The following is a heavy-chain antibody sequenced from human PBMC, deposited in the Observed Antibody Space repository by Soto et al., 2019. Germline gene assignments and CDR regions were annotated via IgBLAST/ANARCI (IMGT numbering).Heavy chain of an antibody. V-gene: IGHV4-30-4*01. CDR1: GGSISSGDYY. CDR2: IYYSGST. CDR3: ARDYPYDDSSGYYYTIFDY. Sequence: SETLSPTCTFSGGSISSGDYYWGWIRQPPRKGLEWIGYIYYSGSTYYKPSLKSRVTISVDTSKNQFSLKLSSVTAADTAVYYCARDYPYDDSSGYYYTIFDYWGQGTLVTVSS. J-gene: IGHJ4*02. D-gene: IGHD3-22*01.